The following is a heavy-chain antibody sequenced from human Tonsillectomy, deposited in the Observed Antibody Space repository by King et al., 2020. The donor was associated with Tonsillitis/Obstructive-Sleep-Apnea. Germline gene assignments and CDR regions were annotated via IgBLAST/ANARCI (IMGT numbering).Heavy chain of an antibody. J-gene: IGHJ6*03. CDR2: INHSGST. CDR1: GGSFSGYY. Sequence: VQLQQWGAGLLKPSETLSRTCAVYGGSFSGYYWSWIRQPPGKGLEWIGEINHSGSTNYNPSLKSRVTISVDTSKNQFSLKLCSVTAADTAVYYCARGAGGGRIAAAGTRHYYYMDVWGKGTTVTVSS. CDR3: ARGAGGGRIAAAGTRHYYYMDV. V-gene: IGHV4-34*01. D-gene: IGHD6-13*01.